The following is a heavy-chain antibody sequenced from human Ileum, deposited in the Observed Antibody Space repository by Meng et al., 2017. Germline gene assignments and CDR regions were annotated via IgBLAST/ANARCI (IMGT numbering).Heavy chain of an antibody. CDR1: GFTFSDSA. Sequence: EGQPVGSGGGLAQPGGSLKLSCAVSGFTFSDSAIHWVRQASGKGLEWVGRIRSKANSYATAYAVTVKGRVTVSRDDSKNTAYLQIDSLKTDDTAVYYCSRQVEQHGGYFDYWGQGALVTVSS. D-gene: IGHD1/OR15-1a*01. CDR3: SRQVEQHGGYFDY. J-gene: IGHJ4*02. CDR2: IRSKANSYAT. V-gene: IGHV3-73*02.